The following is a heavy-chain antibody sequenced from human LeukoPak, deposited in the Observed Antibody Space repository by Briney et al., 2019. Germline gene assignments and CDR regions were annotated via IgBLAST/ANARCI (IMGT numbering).Heavy chain of an antibody. J-gene: IGHJ4*02. Sequence: GGSLRLSCAASGFTFSNYAMSWVRQAPGKGLEWVAAMSESGSSTWYADSVKGRLTISRDNSKNTLFLQMNSLRAEDTAVYYCAKDLYDSSGSRYDYWGQGTLVTVSS. CDR2: MSESGSST. CDR1: GFTFSNYA. V-gene: IGHV3-23*01. CDR3: AKDLYDSSGSRYDY. D-gene: IGHD3-22*01.